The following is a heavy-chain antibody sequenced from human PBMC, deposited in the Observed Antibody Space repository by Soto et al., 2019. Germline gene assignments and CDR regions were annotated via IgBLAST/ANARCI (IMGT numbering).Heavy chain of an antibody. V-gene: IGHV1-69*01. J-gene: IGHJ4*02. CDR2: IIPIFGTA. CDR3: SESSGYYYHY. CDR1: GGTFSSYA. D-gene: IGHD3-22*01. Sequence: QVQLVQSGAEVKKPGSSVKVSCKASGGTFSSYAISWVRQAPGQGLEGLGGIIPIFGTAYYAQKFQGRVTIAAAESTSTAYMELSSLRSEDTAVYYCSESSGYYYHYWGQGTLVTVSS.